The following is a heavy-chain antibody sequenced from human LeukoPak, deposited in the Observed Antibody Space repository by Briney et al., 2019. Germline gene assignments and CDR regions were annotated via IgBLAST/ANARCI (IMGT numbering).Heavy chain of an antibody. Sequence: GASVKVSCKASGYTFTGYYMHWVRQAPGQGLEWMGWINPNSGGTNYAQKFQGRVTMTRDTSISTAYMELSRLRSDDTAVYYCARWGLGRGGTFDIWGQGTMVTVSS. D-gene: IGHD3-10*01. J-gene: IGHJ3*02. V-gene: IGHV1-2*02. CDR2: INPNSGGT. CDR1: GYTFTGYY. CDR3: ARWGLGRGGTFDI.